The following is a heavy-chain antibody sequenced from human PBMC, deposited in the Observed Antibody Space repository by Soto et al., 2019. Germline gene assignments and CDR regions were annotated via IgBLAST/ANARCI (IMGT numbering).Heavy chain of an antibody. Sequence: PGGSLRLSCTASGFTFNTHWMPWVRQAAGKGLVWVSRIYFDGITTNYADSVKGRLTVSRDNAKSTVYLHVNTLRDEDTAVYYCARGGAMGGDHWGQGTLVTVSS. CDR2: IYFDGITT. J-gene: IGHJ4*02. D-gene: IGHD1-26*01. V-gene: IGHV3-74*01. CDR1: GFTFNTHW. CDR3: ARGGAMGGDH.